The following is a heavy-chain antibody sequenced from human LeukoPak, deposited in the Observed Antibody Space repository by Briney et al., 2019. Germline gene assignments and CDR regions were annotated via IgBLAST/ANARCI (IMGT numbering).Heavy chain of an antibody. CDR1: GYTFTSYA. V-gene: IGHV1-69*13. CDR2: IFPIFGTA. D-gene: IGHD2-15*01. Sequence: ASVKVSCKASGYTFTSYAMNWVRQAPGQGLEWMGGIFPIFGTANYAQKFRGRVTITADESTSTAYMELSSLRSEDTAVYYCAREWRYCSGGSCRYGMDVWGQGTTVTVSS. CDR3: AREWRYCSGGSCRYGMDV. J-gene: IGHJ6*02.